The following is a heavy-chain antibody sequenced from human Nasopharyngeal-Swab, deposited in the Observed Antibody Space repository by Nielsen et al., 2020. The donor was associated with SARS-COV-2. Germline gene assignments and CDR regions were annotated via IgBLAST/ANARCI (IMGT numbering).Heavy chain of an antibody. V-gene: IGHV3-48*04. D-gene: IGHD6-13*01. Sequence: GESLKISCAASGFTFSSNSMNWVRQAPGRGLEWVSFISSSGSIIYNADSVKGRFTISRDNAKNSLYLQMNSLRAEDTAVHYCARDRPGVATSGEFDYWGQGTLVTVSS. CDR3: ARDRPGVATSGEFDY. CDR1: GFTFSSNS. J-gene: IGHJ4*02. CDR2: ISSSGSII.